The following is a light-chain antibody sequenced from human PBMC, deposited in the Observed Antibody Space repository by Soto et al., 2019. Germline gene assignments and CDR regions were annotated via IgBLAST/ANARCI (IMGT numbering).Light chain of an antibody. V-gene: IGLV2-14*01. J-gene: IGLJ1*01. CDR1: ISDVGGYNY. CDR2: EVS. CDR3: SSYTDSSNYV. Sequence: QSVLTQPASVSGSPGQSITISCTGTISDVGGYNYVSWYQQHPGKAPKLMIYEVSNRPSGVSNRFSGSKSDNTASLTISGLQAEDEADYYCSSYTDSSNYVFGTGTKVTVL.